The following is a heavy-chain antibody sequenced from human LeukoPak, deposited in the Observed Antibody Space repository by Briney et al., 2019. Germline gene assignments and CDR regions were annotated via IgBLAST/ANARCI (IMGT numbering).Heavy chain of an antibody. V-gene: IGHV3-23*01. J-gene: IGHJ4*02. Sequence: GGSLRLSCAASGFTFSSYAMSWVRQAPGKGLEWVSAISGSGGSTYYADSVKGRFTITRDNSKNTLYLQMNSLRAEDTAVYYCAKVEDIVVEPAAPAYYFDYWGQGNLVTVSS. CDR2: ISGSGGST. D-gene: IGHD2-2*01. CDR3: AKVEDIVVEPAAPAYYFDY. CDR1: GFTFSSYA.